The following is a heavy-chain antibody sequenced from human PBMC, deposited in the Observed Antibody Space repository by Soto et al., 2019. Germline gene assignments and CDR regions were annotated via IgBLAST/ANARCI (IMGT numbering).Heavy chain of an antibody. D-gene: IGHD1-1*01. CDR2: ISYDGSNK. V-gene: IGHV3-30*18. CDR3: EKDGDWNDGGGGWGDY. J-gene: IGHJ4*01. Sequence: QVQLVESGGGVVQPGRSLRLSCAASGFTFSSYGMHWVRQAPGTGLEWVAVISYDGSNKYYADSVKGRFTISRDNSKNTLYLQMNSLRAEDTSVDYCEKDGDWNDGGGGWGDYWGHGTLVTVSS. CDR1: GFTFSSYG.